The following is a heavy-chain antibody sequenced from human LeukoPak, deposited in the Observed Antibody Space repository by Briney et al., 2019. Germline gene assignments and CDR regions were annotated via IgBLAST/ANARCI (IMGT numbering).Heavy chain of an antibody. V-gene: IGHV1-2*02. Sequence: ASVKVSCKASGYTFTGYYMHWVRQAPGQGLEWMGWINPNSGGTNYAQKFQGRVTMTRDTSISTAYMELSRLRSDDTAVYYCARDSDYYYDSSGYWGDYWGQGTLVTVSS. CDR2: INPNSGGT. CDR3: ARDSDYYYDSSGYWGDY. J-gene: IGHJ4*02. CDR1: GYTFTGYY. D-gene: IGHD3-22*01.